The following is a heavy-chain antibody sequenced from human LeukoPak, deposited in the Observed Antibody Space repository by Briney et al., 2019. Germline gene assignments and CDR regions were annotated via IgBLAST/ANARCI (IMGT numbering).Heavy chain of an antibody. CDR3: AREEHLAGYYYGMDV. V-gene: IGHV4-30-4*01. J-gene: IGHJ6*02. Sequence: PSETLSLTCTVSGGSISSVDYYWSWIRQPPGKGLEWIGYIYYSGSTYYNPSLTSRLTISVDTSKNQFSLKLSSVTAADTAVYYCAREEHLAGYYYGMDVWGQGTTVTVSS. D-gene: IGHD1/OR15-1a*01. CDR2: IYYSGST. CDR1: GGSISSVDYY.